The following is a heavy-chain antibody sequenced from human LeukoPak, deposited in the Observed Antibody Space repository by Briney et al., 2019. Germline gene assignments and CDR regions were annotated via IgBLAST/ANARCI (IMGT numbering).Heavy chain of an antibody. Sequence: PGGSLRLSCSVSGFTFSTYVMHWVRQAPGKGLEYVSAISSNGDNTYYADSVKGRFTISRDNSKNTLYLQMNSLRAEDTAVYYCARGLARGSSPYDYWGQGTPVTVSS. CDR3: ARGLARGSSPYDY. D-gene: IGHD6-6*01. CDR2: ISSNGDNT. J-gene: IGHJ4*02. CDR1: GFTFSTYV. V-gene: IGHV3-64*04.